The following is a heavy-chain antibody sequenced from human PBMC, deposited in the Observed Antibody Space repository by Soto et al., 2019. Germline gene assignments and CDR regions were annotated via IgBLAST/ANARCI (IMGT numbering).Heavy chain of an antibody. Sequence: GGSLRLSCAASGFTFGPYWMTWVRQAPGKGLEWVAKIKPDGSEKYYVDSVKGRFTISRDNTKTSLYLQMNSLRAEDTAVYYCARPCTVAGSSYWCFDLWGRGTLVTVSS. CDR2: IKPDGSEK. CDR1: GFTFGPYW. V-gene: IGHV3-7*01. CDR3: ARPCTVAGSSYWCFDL. J-gene: IGHJ2*01. D-gene: IGHD4-17*01.